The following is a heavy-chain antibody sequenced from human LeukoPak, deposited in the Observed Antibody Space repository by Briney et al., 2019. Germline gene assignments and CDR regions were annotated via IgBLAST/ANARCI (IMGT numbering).Heavy chain of an antibody. J-gene: IGHJ4*02. CDR2: FDPEDGET. D-gene: IGHD3-22*01. CDR3: ATYYYDSSGEGFIDY. Sequence: APVKVSCKVSGYTLTELSMHWVRQAPGKGLEWMGGFDPEDGETIYAQKFQGRVTMTEDTSTDTAYMELSSLRSEDTAVYYCATYYYDSSGEGFIDYWGQGTLVTVSS. V-gene: IGHV1-24*01. CDR1: GYTLTELS.